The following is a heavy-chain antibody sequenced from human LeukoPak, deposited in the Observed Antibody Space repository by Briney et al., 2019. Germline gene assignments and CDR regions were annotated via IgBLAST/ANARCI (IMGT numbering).Heavy chain of an antibody. CDR2: IRYDGINK. CDR3: ARKIESSSGWNAFDI. Sequence: GGSLRLSCAASRFTFSSYGVHWVRQAPGKGLEWVAFIRYDGINKYYADSVKGRFTISRDNAKNSLYLQMNSLRAEDTAVYYCARKIESSSGWNAFDIWGQGTMVTVSS. J-gene: IGHJ3*02. V-gene: IGHV3-30*02. CDR1: RFTFSSYG. D-gene: IGHD6-19*01.